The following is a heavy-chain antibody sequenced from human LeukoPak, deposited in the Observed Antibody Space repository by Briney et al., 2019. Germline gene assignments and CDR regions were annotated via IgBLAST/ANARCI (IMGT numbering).Heavy chain of an antibody. CDR3: AKGHSGYDYEVDY. V-gene: IGHV3-23*01. D-gene: IGHD5-12*01. CDR2: ISGSGGST. Sequence: GGSLRLSCTTSKFNFNSYGMTWVRQAPGKGPEWVSSISGSGGSTQYAASVQGRFTISRDNSKNTLYLQMNSLRAEDTAVYYCAKGHSGYDYEVDYWGQGTLVTVSS. CDR1: KFNFNSYG. J-gene: IGHJ4*02.